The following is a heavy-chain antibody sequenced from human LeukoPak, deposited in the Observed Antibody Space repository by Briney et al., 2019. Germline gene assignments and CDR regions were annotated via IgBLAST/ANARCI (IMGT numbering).Heavy chain of an antibody. Sequence: GESLKISCKGSGYSFTSYWISWVRQMPGKGLEWMGRIDPSDSYTNYSPSFQGHVTISADKSIGTAYLQWSSLKASDTAMYYCARQGSTVATQRYWGQGTLVTVSS. V-gene: IGHV5-10-1*01. CDR3: ARQGSTVATQRY. CDR2: IDPSDSYT. D-gene: IGHD5-12*01. CDR1: GYSFTSYW. J-gene: IGHJ4*02.